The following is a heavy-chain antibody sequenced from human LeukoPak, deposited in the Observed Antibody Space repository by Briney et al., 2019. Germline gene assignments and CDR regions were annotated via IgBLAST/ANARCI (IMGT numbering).Heavy chain of an antibody. CDR2: ISYDGSNK. J-gene: IGHJ4*02. Sequence: GGSLRLSCAASGFTFSSYWMSWVRQAPGKGLEWVAVISYDGSNKYYADSVKGRFTISRDNSKNTLYLQMNSLRAEDTAVYYCASWGLQLRDYFDYWGQGTLVTVSS. D-gene: IGHD5-24*01. CDR1: GFTFSSYW. V-gene: IGHV3-30-3*01. CDR3: ASWGLQLRDYFDY.